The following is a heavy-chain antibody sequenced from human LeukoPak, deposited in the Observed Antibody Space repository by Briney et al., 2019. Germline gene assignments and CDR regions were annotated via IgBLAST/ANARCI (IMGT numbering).Heavy chain of an antibody. CDR3: ARQQLVGGGYYFDY. Sequence: SEALSLTCTVSGASISSHYWSWIRQPPGKGLEWIGYMYNSGSTNYNPSLKSRVTISADTSKNQSSLKLSSVTAADTAVYYCARQQLVGGGYYFDYWGQGTLVTVSS. V-gene: IGHV4-59*08. D-gene: IGHD6-13*01. CDR1: GASISSHY. CDR2: MYNSGST. J-gene: IGHJ4*02.